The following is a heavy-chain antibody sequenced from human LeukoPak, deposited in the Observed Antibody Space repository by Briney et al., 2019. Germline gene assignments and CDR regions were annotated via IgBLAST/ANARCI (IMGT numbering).Heavy chain of an antibody. V-gene: IGHV4-34*01. CDR1: GGSFSGYY. Sequence: KSSETLSLTCAVYGGSFSGYYWSWNRQPPGKGLEWIGEINHSGSTNYNPSLKRRVTISVDTSKNQFSLKLSSVTAADTAVYYCARGLPAAILGYYYYYMDVWGKGTTVTVSS. CDR2: INHSGST. CDR3: ARGLPAAILGYYYYYMDV. D-gene: IGHD2-2*01. J-gene: IGHJ6*03.